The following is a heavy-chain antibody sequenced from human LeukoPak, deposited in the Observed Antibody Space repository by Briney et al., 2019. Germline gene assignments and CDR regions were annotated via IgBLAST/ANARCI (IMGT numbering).Heavy chain of an antibody. CDR2: FDPEDGET. J-gene: IGHJ4*02. CDR1: GYTLTELS. D-gene: IGHD4-23*01. Sequence: ASVKVSCKVSGYTLTELSMHWVRQAPGKGLEWMGGFDPEDGETIYAQKFQGRVTMTEDTSTDTAYMELSSLRSEDTAVYCCATDLLRWWAGGEGKLDYWGQGTLVTVSS. CDR3: ATDLLRWWAGGEGKLDY. V-gene: IGHV1-24*01.